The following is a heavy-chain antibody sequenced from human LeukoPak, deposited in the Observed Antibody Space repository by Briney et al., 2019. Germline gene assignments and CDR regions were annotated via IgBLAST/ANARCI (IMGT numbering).Heavy chain of an antibody. CDR1: GGSITDNTYY. CDR2: IHNNGAT. V-gene: IGHV4-39*01. J-gene: IGHJ5*02. CDR3: ARRRVAATAGWSDP. Sequence: PSETLSLTCAVCGGSITDNTYYWGWIRQPPGEGLEWIGCIHNNGATYYDPSLKSRVTFSMDTSKNQVFLTLTSVTAADTAVYYCARRRVAATAGWSDPWGQGTLVTVSS. D-gene: IGHD6-13*01.